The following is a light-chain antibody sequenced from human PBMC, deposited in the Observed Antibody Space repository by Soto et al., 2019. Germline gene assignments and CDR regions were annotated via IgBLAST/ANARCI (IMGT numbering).Light chain of an antibody. Sequence: QAVLTQPPSASGTPGQRVTMSCSGRSSNIGSNTVDWYQQLPGTAPKLLIYSNNQRPSGVPDRFSGSKSGTSASLAISGLQSEDEADYYCAAWDDSLTGWVFGGGTKLTVL. CDR3: AAWDDSLTGWV. CDR2: SNN. CDR1: SSNIGSNT. J-gene: IGLJ3*02. V-gene: IGLV1-44*01.